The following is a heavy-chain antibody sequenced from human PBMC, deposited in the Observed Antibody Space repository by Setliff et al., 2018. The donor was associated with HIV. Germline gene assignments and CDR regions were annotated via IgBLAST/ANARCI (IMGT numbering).Heavy chain of an antibody. D-gene: IGHD5-18*01. CDR2: IIPIFGTA. V-gene: IGHV1-69*06. CDR3: ARDYPRLGYSYGPNYFDY. Sequence: ASVKVSCKASGGTFSSYAISWVRQAPGQGLEWMGRIIPIFGTANYAQKFQGRVTITADKSTSTAYMELSSLRSGDTAVYYCARDYPRLGYSYGPNYFDYWGQGTLVTVSS. J-gene: IGHJ4*02. CDR1: GGTFSSYA.